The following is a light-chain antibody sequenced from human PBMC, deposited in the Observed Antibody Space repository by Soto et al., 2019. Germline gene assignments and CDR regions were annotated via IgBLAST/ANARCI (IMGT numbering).Light chain of an antibody. CDR1: QNIGTS. Sequence: DIQMTQSPSTLSASVGDRVTITCRASQNIGTSLAWYQQTPGKAPKLLISDASTLESGVPSRFGGSGSGTELTLSITSLQPDDFATYYCQQLNSYPHPFGQGTRLEIK. CDR2: DAS. J-gene: IGKJ5*01. V-gene: IGKV1-5*01. CDR3: QQLNSYPHP.